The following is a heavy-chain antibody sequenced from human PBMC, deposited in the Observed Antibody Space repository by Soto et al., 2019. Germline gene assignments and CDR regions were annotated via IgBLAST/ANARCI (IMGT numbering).Heavy chain of an antibody. J-gene: IGHJ4*02. V-gene: IGHV3-33*01. Sequence: QVQLVESGGGVVQPGRSLRLSCAASGFSFNNYGMHWVRQAPGKGLEWMAVIWYDGTNKFYADPVKGRFTISRDNSKNTLYLQMNSLRPEDTAVYYCARLDHYGSGRHIDYWGQGTLVIVSS. D-gene: IGHD3-10*01. CDR3: ARLDHYGSGRHIDY. CDR2: IWYDGTNK. CDR1: GFSFNNYG.